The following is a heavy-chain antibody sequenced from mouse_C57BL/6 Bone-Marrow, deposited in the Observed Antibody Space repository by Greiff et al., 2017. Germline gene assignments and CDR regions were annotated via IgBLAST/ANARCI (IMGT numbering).Heavy chain of an antibody. CDR3: ARRGIYYDYDEAY. V-gene: IGHV1-54*01. Sequence: VQLQQSGAELVRPGTSVKVSCKASGYAFTHYLIEWVKQRPGQGLEWIGVINPGSGGTNYNEKFKGKATLTADKSSSTAYMQLSSLTSEDSAVYFCARRGIYYDYDEAYWGQGTTLTVSS. CDR1: GYAFTHYL. J-gene: IGHJ2*01. CDR2: INPGSGGT. D-gene: IGHD2-4*01.